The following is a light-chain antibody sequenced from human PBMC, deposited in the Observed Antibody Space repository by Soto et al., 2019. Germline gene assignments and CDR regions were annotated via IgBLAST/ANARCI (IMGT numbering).Light chain of an antibody. CDR2: GAA. V-gene: IGKV3-15*01. J-gene: IGKJ1*01. Sequence: EIMMTQSPTTLSVSPGERATLSCWASQSVSSDLAWYQQKPGQAPRLLIYGAASRPTYVPARFTGSGSGTEFTLTISSLEPEDFAVYYCQQYNSWPRTFGLGTKVEIK. CDR3: QQYNSWPRT. CDR1: QSVSSD.